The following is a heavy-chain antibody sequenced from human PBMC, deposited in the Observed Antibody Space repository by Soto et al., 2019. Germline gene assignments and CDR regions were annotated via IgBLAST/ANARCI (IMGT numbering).Heavy chain of an antibody. D-gene: IGHD1-1*01. CDR3: VRDGTKTLRDWFDP. CDR2: IYATGTT. V-gene: IGHV4-4*07. Sequence: SETLSLTCTVSGASISGFYWSWIRKSAGKGLEWIGRIYATGTTDYNPSLKSRVMMSVDTSKKQFSLKLRSVTAADTAGYYCVRDGTKTLRDWFDPCGQGISVTVSS. J-gene: IGHJ5*02. CDR1: GASISGFY.